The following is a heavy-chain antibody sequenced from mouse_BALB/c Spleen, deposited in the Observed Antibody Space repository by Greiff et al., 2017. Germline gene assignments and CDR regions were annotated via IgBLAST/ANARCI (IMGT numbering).Heavy chain of an antibody. CDR3: ARERYGNCDY. CDR2: ISYDGSN. D-gene: IGHD2-10*02. CDR1: GYSITSGYY. Sequence: EVQLQESGPGLVKPSQSLSLTCSVTGYSITSGYYWNWIRQFPGNKLEWMGYISYDGSNNYNPSLKNRISITRDTSKNQFFLKLNSVTTEDTATYYCARERYGNCDYWGQGTSVTVSS. V-gene: IGHV3-6*02. J-gene: IGHJ4*01.